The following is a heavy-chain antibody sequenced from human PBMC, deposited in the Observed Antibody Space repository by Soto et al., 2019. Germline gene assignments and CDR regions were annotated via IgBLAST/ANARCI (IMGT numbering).Heavy chain of an antibody. V-gene: IGHV3-9*01. CDR1: GFTFDDYA. CDR3: AKDKSGSGSYYFDY. D-gene: IGHD1-26*01. Sequence: GGSLRLSCAASGFTFDDYAMHWVRQAPGKGLEWVSGISWNSGSIGYADSVKGRFTISRDNAKNSLYLQMNSLRAEDTALYYCAKDKSGSGSYYFDYWGQGTLVTVSS. CDR2: ISWNSGSI. J-gene: IGHJ4*02.